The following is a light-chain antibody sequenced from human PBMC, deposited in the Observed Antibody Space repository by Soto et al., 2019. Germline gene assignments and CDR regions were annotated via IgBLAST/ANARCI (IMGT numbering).Light chain of an antibody. V-gene: IGKV3-20*01. CDR3: QQYGGLPRT. CDR1: QSVTSNY. J-gene: IGKJ1*01. CDR2: GAS. Sequence: EIVLTQSPATLSLSPGERATLSCRVSQSVTSNYLAWFQQKPGQAPRLLIYGASNRATGIPDRFSGSGSGTDFTLTISRLEPEDFAVYYCQQYGGLPRTFGQGTKVEIK.